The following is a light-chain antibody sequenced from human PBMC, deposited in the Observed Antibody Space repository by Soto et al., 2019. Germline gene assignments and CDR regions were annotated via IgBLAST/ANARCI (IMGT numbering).Light chain of an antibody. CDR1: SSDVGSYNL. V-gene: IGLV2-23*02. J-gene: IGLJ1*01. CDR2: EVS. Sequence: QSALTQPASVSGSPGQSITISCTGTSSDVGSYNLVSWYQQHAGKAPKVMIYEVSKRPSGVSNRSSGSKSGNTASLTISGLQAEDEADYYCCSYAGSSTFVFGTGTKLTVL. CDR3: CSYAGSSTFV.